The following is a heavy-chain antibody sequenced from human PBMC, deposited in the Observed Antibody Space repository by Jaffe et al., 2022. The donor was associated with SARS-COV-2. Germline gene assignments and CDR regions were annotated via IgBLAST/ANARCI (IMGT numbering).Heavy chain of an antibody. CDR1: GGSFSGYY. D-gene: IGHD3-22*01. CDR2: ISHSGNT. J-gene: IGHJ4*02. CDR3: ASNPPPYDSGGFEK. V-gene: IGHV4-34*02. Sequence: QMQLQQWGAGLLKPSETLSLTCAVYGGSFSGYYWSWIRQPPGKGLEWIGQISHSGNTKYKSSLKSRVTISVDTSKRQVSLKMTSVTAADTAVYYCASNPPPYDSGGFEKWGQGALVTVSS.